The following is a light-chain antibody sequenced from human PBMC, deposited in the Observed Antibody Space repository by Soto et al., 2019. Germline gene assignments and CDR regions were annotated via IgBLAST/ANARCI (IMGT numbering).Light chain of an antibody. Sequence: QSALTQPASVSGSPGQSITISCTGTSSDVGGYNYVSWYQQHPGKAPKLMIYDVSNRPSGVSNRFSGSKSANTASLTVSGLQADDEADYYCSSYTISSTVVFGGGTKVTVL. J-gene: IGLJ2*01. V-gene: IGLV2-14*01. CDR1: SSDVGGYNY. CDR2: DVS. CDR3: SSYTISSTVV.